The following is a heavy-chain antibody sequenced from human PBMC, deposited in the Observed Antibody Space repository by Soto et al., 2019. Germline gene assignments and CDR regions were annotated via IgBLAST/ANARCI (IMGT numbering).Heavy chain of an antibody. CDR3: ARVSSVYDSSGFSTFDI. CDR1: GGSVSSGSYY. V-gene: IGHV4-61*01. Sequence: QVQLQESGPGLVKPSETLSLTCTVSGGSVSSGSYYWSWIRQPPGKGLEWIGYIYYSGSTNYNPSLKSRVTISVDTSKNQFSLKLSSVTAADTAVYYCARVSSVYDSSGFSTFDIWGQGTMVTVSS. J-gene: IGHJ3*02. CDR2: IYYSGST. D-gene: IGHD3-22*01.